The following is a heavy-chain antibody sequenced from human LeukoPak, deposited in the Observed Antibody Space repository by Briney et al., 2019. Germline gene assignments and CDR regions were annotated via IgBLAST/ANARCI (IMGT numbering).Heavy chain of an antibody. V-gene: IGHV3-30-3*01. J-gene: IGHJ4*02. CDR2: ISYDGSNK. Sequence: GGSLRLSCAASEFTFSNYAMHWVRQAPGKGLEWVAVISYDGSNKYYADSGKGRFTISRDNSKNTLFLQMNSLRAEDTAVYYCARGPYGSGSYYSNYWGQGTLVTVSS. D-gene: IGHD3-10*01. CDR1: EFTFSNYA. CDR3: ARGPYGSGSYYSNY.